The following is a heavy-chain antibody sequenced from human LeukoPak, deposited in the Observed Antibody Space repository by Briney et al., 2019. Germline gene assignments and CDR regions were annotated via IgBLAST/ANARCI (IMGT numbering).Heavy chain of an antibody. Sequence: GGSLRLSCVVSGFPLSSYAMNWVRQAPGKGLEWISAITDSGDATFYADSVKGRFTISRDNSKNTLYLQMTSLRAEDTAVYYCAKGTRDTYGRYFDYWGQGTLVTVSS. J-gene: IGHJ4*02. CDR1: GFPLSSYA. CDR3: AKGTRDTYGRYFDY. CDR2: ITDSGDAT. V-gene: IGHV3-23*01. D-gene: IGHD5-18*01.